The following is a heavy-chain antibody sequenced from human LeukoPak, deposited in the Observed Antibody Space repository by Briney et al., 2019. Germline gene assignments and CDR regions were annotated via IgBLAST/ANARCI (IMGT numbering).Heavy chain of an antibody. CDR1: GFTFSSYA. CDR2: ISGSGGST. V-gene: IGHV3-23*01. Sequence: PGGSLRLSCAASGFTFSSYAMSWVRQAPGKGLEWVSAISGSGGSTYYADSVKGRFTISRDNAKNSLYLQMNSLRAEDTALYYCAKDISGSWYTHFDYWGQGTLVTVSS. D-gene: IGHD6-13*01. CDR3: AKDISGSWYTHFDY. J-gene: IGHJ4*02.